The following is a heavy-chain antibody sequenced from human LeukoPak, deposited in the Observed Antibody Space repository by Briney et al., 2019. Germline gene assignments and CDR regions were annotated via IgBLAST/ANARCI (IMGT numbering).Heavy chain of an antibody. CDR2: ISYSSSAI. CDR3: ARDSYGSSGYYYVSDY. J-gene: IGHJ4*02. D-gene: IGHD3-22*01. V-gene: IGHV3-48*02. CDR1: GFTFSTYS. Sequence: GGSLRLSCAASGFTFSTYSMNWVRQAPGKGLEWVSYISYSSSAIYYADSVKGRFAISRDNAKNSLYLRMNSLRDEDTAVYYCARDSYGSSGYYYVSDYWGQGTLVTVSS.